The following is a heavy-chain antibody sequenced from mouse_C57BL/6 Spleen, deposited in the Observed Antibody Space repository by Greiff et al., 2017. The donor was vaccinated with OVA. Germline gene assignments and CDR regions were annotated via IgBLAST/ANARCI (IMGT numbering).Heavy chain of an antibody. Sequence: VQLQQSGPELVKPGASVQISCKASGYSFTDYNMNWVKQSNGKSLEWIGVINHNYGTTSYNQKFKGKATLTVDQSSSTAYMQLNSLTSEDSAVYYCAREGYITTVVASYYFDYWGQGTTLTVSS. CDR2: INHNYGTT. V-gene: IGHV1-39*01. D-gene: IGHD1-1*01. CDR1: GYSFTDYN. CDR3: AREGYITTVVASYYFDY. J-gene: IGHJ2*01.